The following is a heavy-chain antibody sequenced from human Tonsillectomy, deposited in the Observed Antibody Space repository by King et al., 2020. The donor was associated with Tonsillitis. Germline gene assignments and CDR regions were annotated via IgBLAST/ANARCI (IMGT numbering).Heavy chain of an antibody. D-gene: IGHD3-10*01. CDR2: INSDGSST. J-gene: IGHJ3*02. CDR1: GFTFSSYW. V-gene: IGHV3-74*01. Sequence: VQLVESGGGLVQPGGSLRLSCAASGFTFSSYWMHWVRQAPGKGLVWVSRINSDGSSTSYADSVKGRFTISRDNAKNTLYLQMNSLRAEDTDVYYWAREVGGPIGEGNDAFDIWGQGTMVTVSS. CDR3: AREVGGPIGEGNDAFDI.